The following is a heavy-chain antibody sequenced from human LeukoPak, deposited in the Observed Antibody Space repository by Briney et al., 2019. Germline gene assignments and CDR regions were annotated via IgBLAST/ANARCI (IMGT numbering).Heavy chain of an antibody. CDR1: GFTFSSYS. Sequence: GGSLRLSCAASGFTFSSYSMNWVRQAPGKGLEWVSYISSSSSTIYYADSVKGRFTISRDNAKNSLYLQMNSLRAEDTAVYYCARVGPHYDFWSGFIKPGFDYWGQGTLVTVSS. V-gene: IGHV3-48*01. D-gene: IGHD3-3*01. CDR2: ISSSSSTI. J-gene: IGHJ4*02. CDR3: ARVGPHYDFWSGFIKPGFDY.